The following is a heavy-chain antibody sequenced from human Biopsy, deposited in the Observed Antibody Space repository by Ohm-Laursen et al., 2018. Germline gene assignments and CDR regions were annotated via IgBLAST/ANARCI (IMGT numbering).Heavy chain of an antibody. Sequence: SETLSPTCTVSGRPFPGHYWPWTRQPPGKGLEWIGHISHTGYTSYKSSLKSRVTISLDTSRKHFPLRLTSLAAADTAVYYCARGSNEYGGLYFPHWGQGTLVTVSS. J-gene: IGHJ1*01. V-gene: IGHV4-59*11. CDR2: ISHTGYT. CDR1: GRPFPGHY. CDR3: ARGSNEYGGLYFPH. D-gene: IGHD4-23*01.